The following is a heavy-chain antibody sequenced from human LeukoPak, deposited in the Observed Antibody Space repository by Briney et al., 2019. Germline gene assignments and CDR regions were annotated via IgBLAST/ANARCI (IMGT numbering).Heavy chain of an antibody. CDR2: INTDGSST. V-gene: IGHV3-74*01. CDR3: ARTPYTSSWYGWFDP. J-gene: IGHJ5*02. CDR1: GFTFSRYW. Sequence: PGGSLRISCAASGFTFSRYWMHWVRHAPGKGLVWVSHINTDGSSTNYADSVKGRFTISRDNAKNTLYLQMNSLRAEDTAVYYCARTPYTSSWYGWFDPWGQGTLVTVSS. D-gene: IGHD6-13*01.